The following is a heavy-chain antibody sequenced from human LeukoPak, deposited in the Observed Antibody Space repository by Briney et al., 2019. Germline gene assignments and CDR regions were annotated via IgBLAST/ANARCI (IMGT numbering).Heavy chain of an antibody. CDR2: ITDESSYK. CDR3: ARDLGFVVVPAAKADY. D-gene: IGHD2-2*01. Sequence: GGSLRLSCATSGFTFSTYGMSWVRQAPGKGLEWVSSITDESSYKYYAGPVKGRFTISRDNAKNSLYLEMNSLRAEDTAVYYCARDLGFVVVPAAKADYWGQGTLVTVSS. J-gene: IGHJ4*02. V-gene: IGHV3-21*01. CDR1: GFTFSTYG.